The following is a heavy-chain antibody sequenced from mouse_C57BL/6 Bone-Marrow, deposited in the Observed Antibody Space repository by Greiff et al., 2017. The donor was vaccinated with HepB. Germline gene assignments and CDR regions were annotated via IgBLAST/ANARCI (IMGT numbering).Heavy chain of an antibody. Sequence: VQLQQSGAELVRPGTSVKMSCKASGYTFTNYWIGWAKQRPGHGLEWIGDIYPGGGYTNYNEKFKGKATLTADKSSSTAYMQFSSLTSEDSAIYYCARRGNTYYYAMDYWGQGTSVTVSS. CDR1: GYTFTNYW. CDR2: IYPGGGYT. J-gene: IGHJ4*01. D-gene: IGHD2-1*01. CDR3: ARRGNTYYYAMDY. V-gene: IGHV1-63*01.